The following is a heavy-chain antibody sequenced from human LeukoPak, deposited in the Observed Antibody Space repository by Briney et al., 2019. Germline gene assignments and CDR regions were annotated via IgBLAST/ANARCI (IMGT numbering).Heavy chain of an antibody. CDR2: INPNSGGT. Sequence: ASVKVSCKASGYTFTSYAMNWVRQAPGQGPEWMGWINPNSGGTNYAQKFQGRVTMTRDTSISTAYMELSRLRSDDTAVYYCETIAVAGTDAFDIWGQGTMVTVSS. D-gene: IGHD6-19*01. J-gene: IGHJ3*02. V-gene: IGHV1-2*02. CDR3: ETIAVAGTDAFDI. CDR1: GYTFTSYA.